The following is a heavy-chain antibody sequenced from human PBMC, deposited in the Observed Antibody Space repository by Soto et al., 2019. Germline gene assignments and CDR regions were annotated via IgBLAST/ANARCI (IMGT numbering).Heavy chain of an antibody. V-gene: IGHV3-48*01. J-gene: IGHJ4*02. CDR3: ARGAAPDY. Sequence: PGGSLRLSCAASGFTFSSYSMNWVRQAPGKGLEWVSYITSSSSTRYYADSVKGRFTISRDNAKNSLYLLMNSLRAEDTAVYYCARGAAPDYWGQGTVVTVSS. D-gene: IGHD2-15*01. CDR1: GFTFSSYS. CDR2: ITSSSSTR.